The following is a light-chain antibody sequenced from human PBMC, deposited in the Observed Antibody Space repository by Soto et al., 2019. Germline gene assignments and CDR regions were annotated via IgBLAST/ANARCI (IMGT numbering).Light chain of an antibody. CDR1: ETISTN. CDR2: GAS. Sequence: EIVLTQSPATLSVTPGERATLSCRATETISTNLAWFQRKPGQPPRLLIYGASSRATGIPDRFSGSGSGTDFTLTISSLQPEDFATYYCLQDYNYPRTFGQGTKV. J-gene: IGKJ1*01. CDR3: LQDYNYPRT. V-gene: IGKV3D-15*01.